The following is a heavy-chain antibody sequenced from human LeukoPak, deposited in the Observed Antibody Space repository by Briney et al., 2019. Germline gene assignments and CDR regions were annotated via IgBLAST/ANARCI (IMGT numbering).Heavy chain of an antibody. Sequence: GASVKVSCKASGYTFTSYGISWVRQAPGQGLEWMGWISAYNGNTNYAQKLQGRVTMTTDTSTSTAYMELRSLRSDDTAVYYCARDTYDFCSGYWSVPDYWGQGTLVTVSS. CDR3: ARDTYDFCSGYWSVPDY. CDR2: ISAYNGNT. D-gene: IGHD3-3*01. J-gene: IGHJ4*02. CDR1: GYTFTSYG. V-gene: IGHV1-18*01.